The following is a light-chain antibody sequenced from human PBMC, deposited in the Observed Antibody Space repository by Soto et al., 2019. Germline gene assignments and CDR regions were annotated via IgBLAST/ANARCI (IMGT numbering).Light chain of an antibody. CDR1: QSVSSY. CDR2: DAS. V-gene: IGKV3-11*01. J-gene: IGKJ5*01. Sequence: EIVLTQAPATLSLSPGDTATLSCRASQSVSSYLAWYQQKPGQAPRLLIYDASNRATGIPARFSGSGSGTDFTLTISSLEPEDFAVYYCQQRSKWITLGQGTRLEIK. CDR3: QQRSKWIT.